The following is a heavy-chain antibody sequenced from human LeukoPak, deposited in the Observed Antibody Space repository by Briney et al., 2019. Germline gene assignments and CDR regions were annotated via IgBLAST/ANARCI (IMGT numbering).Heavy chain of an antibody. Sequence: PSETLSLTCTVSGGSLSSYYWSWIRQPPGKGLEWIGYIYYSGSTNYNPSLKSRVTISVETSKNQFSLKLSSVTAAHTAVYYCAKGGTYGGGADYWGQGTLVTVSS. CDR3: AKGGTYGGGADY. V-gene: IGHV4-59*01. CDR2: IYYSGST. CDR1: GGSLSSYY. J-gene: IGHJ4*02. D-gene: IGHD1-26*01.